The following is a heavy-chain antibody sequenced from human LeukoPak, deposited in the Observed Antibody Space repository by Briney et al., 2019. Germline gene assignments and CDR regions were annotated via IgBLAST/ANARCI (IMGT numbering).Heavy chain of an antibody. V-gene: IGHV3-30*03. D-gene: IGHD1-26*01. CDR1: GFTFSSYG. CDR2: ISYDGSNK. CDR3: AREEGIVGASAFDP. J-gene: IGHJ5*02. Sequence: PGGSLRLSCAASGFTFSSYGMHWVRQAPGKGLEWVAVISYDGSNKYYADSVKGRFTISRDNSKNTLYLQMNSLRAEDTAVYYCAREEGIVGASAFDPWGQGTLVTVSS.